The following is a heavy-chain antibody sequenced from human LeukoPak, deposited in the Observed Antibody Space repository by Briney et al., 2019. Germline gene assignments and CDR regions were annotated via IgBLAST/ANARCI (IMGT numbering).Heavy chain of an antibody. CDR3: ARVGYYYGSGEANWFDP. V-gene: IGHV4-34*01. Sequence: PSETLSLTCAVYGGSFGGYYWSWIRQPPGKGLEWIGEINHSGSTNYNPSLKSRVTISVDTSKNQFSLKLSSVTAADTAVYYCARVGYYYGSGEANWFDPWGQGTLVTVSS. CDR1: GGSFGGYY. J-gene: IGHJ5*02. CDR2: INHSGST. D-gene: IGHD3-10*01.